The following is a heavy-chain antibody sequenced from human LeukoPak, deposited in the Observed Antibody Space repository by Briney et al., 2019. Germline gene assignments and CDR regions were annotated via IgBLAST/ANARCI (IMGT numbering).Heavy chain of an antibody. CDR3: ARKHDFDI. J-gene: IGHJ3*02. D-gene: IGHD2-21*01. CDR2: IFYTGST. CDR1: NGSISSYY. V-gene: IGHV4-59*01. Sequence: SETLSLTCTVSNGSISSYYWNWIRQPPGKGLEWIGYIFYTGSTNYNPSLKSRATISVDPSKKQISLKLRSVTAADTAVYYCARKHDFDIWGQGTLVTVSS.